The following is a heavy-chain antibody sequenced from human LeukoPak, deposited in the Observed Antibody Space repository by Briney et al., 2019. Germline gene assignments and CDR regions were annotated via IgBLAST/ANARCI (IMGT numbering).Heavy chain of an antibody. Sequence: SETLSLTCTVSGGPIGSRTYCWAWIRQPPGKGLEWIGNTHYNGNTYHNPSLKSRVTISEDTSKNHFSLYLTSVTAADTAVYYCARLPTGFPNLFDLWGQGTLVTVSS. J-gene: IGHJ5*02. CDR3: ARLPTGFPNLFDL. V-gene: IGHV4-39*02. CDR1: GGPIGSRTYC. CDR2: THYNGNT.